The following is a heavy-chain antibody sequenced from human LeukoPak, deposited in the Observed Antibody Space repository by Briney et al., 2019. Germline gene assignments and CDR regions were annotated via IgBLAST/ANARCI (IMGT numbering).Heavy chain of an antibody. Sequence: QPGRSLRLSCAASGFTFDDYAMHWVRQAPGKGLEWVSGISWNSGSIGYADSVKGRFTISRDNAKNSLYLQMNSLRAEDTALYYCAKASPSLDSSGFYFDYWGQGTLVTVSS. J-gene: IGHJ4*02. CDR3: AKASPSLDSSGFYFDY. CDR2: ISWNSGSI. D-gene: IGHD3-22*01. V-gene: IGHV3-9*01. CDR1: GFTFDDYA.